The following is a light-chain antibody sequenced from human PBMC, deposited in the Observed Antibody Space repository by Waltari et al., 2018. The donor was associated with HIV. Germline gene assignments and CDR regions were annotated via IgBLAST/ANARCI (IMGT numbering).Light chain of an antibody. CDR2: WAS. J-gene: IGKJ2*01. Sequence: DVVVTQSPDSLAVSLGERATLNCRSSQSILYSSNNQNYLAWYQQKPGQRPKLLIYWASARQSWVPDRFSGNGSGTDFTLTISSLQAEDVAVYYCQQYYHVPYTFGLGTKLEIK. CDR3: QQYYHVPYT. V-gene: IGKV4-1*01. CDR1: QSILYSSNNQNY.